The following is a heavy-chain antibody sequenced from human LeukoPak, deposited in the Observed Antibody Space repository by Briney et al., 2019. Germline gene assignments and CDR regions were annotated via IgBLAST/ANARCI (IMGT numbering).Heavy chain of an antibody. J-gene: IGHJ5*02. D-gene: IGHD3-10*01. Sequence: PSQTLSLTCTVSGGSISSDNYQWSWIRQPPGKGLEWIGYINYSGSTYYNPSLKSRVTISVDTSKNRFSLKLSSVTAADTAVYYCARYGSGSTWFDPWGQGTLVTVSS. CDR2: INYSGST. CDR3: ARYGSGSTWFDP. V-gene: IGHV4-30-4*01. CDR1: GGSISSDNYQ.